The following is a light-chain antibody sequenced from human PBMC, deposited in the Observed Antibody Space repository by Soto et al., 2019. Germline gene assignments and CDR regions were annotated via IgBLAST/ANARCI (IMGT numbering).Light chain of an antibody. CDR2: TNN. Sequence: QSVLTQPPSASGTPGQRVTLSCSGSGSNIGSNSVSWYQQLPGTSPPLLIYTNNQRPSGVPDRFSGSKSGTSASLAISGLRSEDEDDYYCAAWDDSLSGYVFGTGTKVTGL. CDR1: GSNIGSNS. CDR3: AAWDDSLSGYV. J-gene: IGLJ1*01. V-gene: IGLV1-47*02.